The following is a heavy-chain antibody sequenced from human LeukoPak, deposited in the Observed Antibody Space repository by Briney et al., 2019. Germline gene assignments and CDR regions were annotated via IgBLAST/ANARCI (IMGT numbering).Heavy chain of an antibody. CDR1: GGSISSSSYY. Sequence: SETLSLTCTVSGGSISSSSYYWGWIRQPPGKGLEWIGSMYYSGSTNYNPSLKSRVTISVDTSKNQFSLKLSSVTAADTAVYYCAKAFGDYGGSEFDPWGQGTLVTVSS. D-gene: IGHD4-23*01. V-gene: IGHV4-39*01. J-gene: IGHJ5*02. CDR3: AKAFGDYGGSEFDP. CDR2: MYYSGST.